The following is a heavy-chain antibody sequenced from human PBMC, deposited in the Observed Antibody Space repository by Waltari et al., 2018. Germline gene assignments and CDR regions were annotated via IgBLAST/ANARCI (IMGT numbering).Heavy chain of an antibody. CDR3: ARLGGYRLDDFDY. V-gene: IGHV4-38-2*01. J-gene: IGHJ4*02. CDR1: GYSISSGYY. CDR2: IYHIGST. Sequence: QVQLQESGPGLVKPSETLSLTCAVSGYSISSGYYWGWIRQPPGKGLEWIGSIYHIGSTYDTPARKRRVTISVDTSKNQFSLKLSSVTAADTAVYYCARLGGYRLDDFDYWGQGTLVTVSS. D-gene: IGHD1-26*01.